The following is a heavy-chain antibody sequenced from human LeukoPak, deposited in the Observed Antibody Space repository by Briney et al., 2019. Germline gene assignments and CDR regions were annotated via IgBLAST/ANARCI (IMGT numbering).Heavy chain of an antibody. V-gene: IGHV4-39*01. CDR3: ARHVQLDWSFDR. CDR2: IYYGGLT. D-gene: IGHD3-9*01. J-gene: IGHJ5*02. Sequence: PSETLSLTCSVSGGSISSNNYFWGWIRQPPGKGLEWIGSIYYGGLTNFNPSLKSRVTMSVDTSKNQFSLMLSSVTAADTAFYYCARHVQLDWSFDRWGQGTLVTVSP. CDR1: GGSISSNNYF.